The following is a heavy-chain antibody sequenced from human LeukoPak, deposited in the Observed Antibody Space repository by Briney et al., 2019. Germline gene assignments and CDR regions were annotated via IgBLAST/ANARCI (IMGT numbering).Heavy chain of an antibody. CDR1: GFTFSSYS. CDR3: ARDYSGSSWGSRYYYMDV. J-gene: IGHJ6*03. Sequence: GGSLRLSCAASGFTFSSYSMNWVRQAPGKGLEWVSSISSSSSYIYYADSVKGRFTISRDNAKNSLYLQMNSLRAEDTAVYYCARDYSGSSWGSRYYYMDVWGKGTTVTVSS. CDR2: ISSSSSYI. D-gene: IGHD6-13*01. V-gene: IGHV3-21*01.